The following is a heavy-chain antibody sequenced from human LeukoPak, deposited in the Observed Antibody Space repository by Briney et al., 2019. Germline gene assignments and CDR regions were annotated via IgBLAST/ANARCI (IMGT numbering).Heavy chain of an antibody. CDR2: INYSGTT. V-gene: IGHV4-39*01. J-gene: IGHJ4*02. CDR3: TRLRDGRWLLEY. Sequence: ETLSLTCTASGGSISSSGYYWGWIRQPPGKGLEWIASINYSGTTYYNPSLKSRVTISEDRSKNQFSLKLSSVTAADTAVYYCTRLRDGRWLLEYWGQGTLVTVSS. D-gene: IGHD5-24*01. CDR1: GGSISSSGYY.